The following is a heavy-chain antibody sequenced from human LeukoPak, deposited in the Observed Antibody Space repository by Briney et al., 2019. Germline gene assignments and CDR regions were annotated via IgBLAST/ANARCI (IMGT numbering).Heavy chain of an antibody. Sequence: GASVKVSCKASGDTFTNYYVHWVRQAPGQGLEWMGIINPSGSSTSYAQKFQGRVTMTTDTSTSTAYMELRSLRSDDTAVYYCARVVPIAAAGRYNWFDPWGQGTLVTVSS. CDR3: ARVVPIAAAGRYNWFDP. V-gene: IGHV1-46*01. J-gene: IGHJ5*02. CDR1: GDTFTNYY. D-gene: IGHD6-13*01. CDR2: INPSGSST.